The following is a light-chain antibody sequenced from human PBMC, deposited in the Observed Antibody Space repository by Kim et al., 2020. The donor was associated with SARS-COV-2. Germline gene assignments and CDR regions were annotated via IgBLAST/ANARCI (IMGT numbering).Light chain of an antibody. CDR1: QSVSSN. V-gene: IGKV3-15*01. CDR2: GAS. J-gene: IGKJ4*01. CDR3: QQYNNWPPRT. Sequence: AQGERATRSCRACQSVSSNLAWYQQKPGQAPRPLSYGASTRATGIPARCSGSGSGTEFTLTISSLQSEEFAVYYWQQYNNWPPRTFGGGTKVDIK.